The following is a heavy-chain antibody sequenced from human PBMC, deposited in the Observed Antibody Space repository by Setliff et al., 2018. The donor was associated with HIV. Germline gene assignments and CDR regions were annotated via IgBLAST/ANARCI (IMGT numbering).Heavy chain of an antibody. J-gene: IGHJ3*01. CDR1: KFNLNTYA. Sequence: AGGSLRLSCTASKFNLNTYALHWVRQAPGKGLEWVAVISYDGNSIYYGDSVKGRFMISRDNSKNIIHLHMSSLRPDDTAIYYCVVRQLEGSVVNLWGHGTMVTVSS. D-gene: IGHD1-1*01. CDR2: ISYDGNSI. V-gene: IGHV3-30*04. CDR3: VVRQLEGSVVNL.